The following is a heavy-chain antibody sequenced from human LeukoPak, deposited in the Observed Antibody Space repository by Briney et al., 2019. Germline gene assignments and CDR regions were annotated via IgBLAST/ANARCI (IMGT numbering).Heavy chain of an antibody. Sequence: SVKVSCKASGYTFTSYDINWVRQAPGQGLEWMGGIIPIFGTANYAQKFQGRVTITTDESTSTAYMELSSLRSEDTAVYYCASYSSGWYEFDYWGQGTLVTVSS. CDR3: ASYSSGWYEFDY. J-gene: IGHJ4*02. V-gene: IGHV1-69*05. CDR1: GYTFTSYD. D-gene: IGHD6-19*01. CDR2: IIPIFGTA.